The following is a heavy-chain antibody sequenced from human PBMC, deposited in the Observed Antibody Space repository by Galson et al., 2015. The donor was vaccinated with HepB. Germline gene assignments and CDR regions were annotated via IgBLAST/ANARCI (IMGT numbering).Heavy chain of an antibody. CDR2: IKSKTDGGTA. V-gene: IGHV3-15*07. CDR3: TTVIVIVPAAYDY. D-gene: IGHD2-2*01. CDR1: GFTFSNAW. Sequence: SLRLSCAASGFTFSNAWMNWVRQAPGKGLEWVGRIKSKTDGGTADYAPPVKGRFTISRDDSKNTLYLQMNSLQTEDTAVYYCTTVIVIVPAAYDYWGQGTLVTVSS. J-gene: IGHJ4*02.